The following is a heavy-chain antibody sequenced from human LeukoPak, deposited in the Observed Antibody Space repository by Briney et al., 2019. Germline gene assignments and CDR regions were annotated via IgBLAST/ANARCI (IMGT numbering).Heavy chain of an antibody. CDR2: IKPDGIDK. CDR1: GFTFRSHW. V-gene: IGHV3-7*01. Sequence: PGGSLRLSCVGSGFTFRSHWVNWVRQSPGQGLEWVANIKPDGIDKYYVDSARGRFTVSRDNAKNSAFLQMNSLRAEDTAIYYCATISAQTFDIWGQGTLVSVSS. CDR3: ATISAQTFDI. J-gene: IGHJ3*02. D-gene: IGHD5-24*01.